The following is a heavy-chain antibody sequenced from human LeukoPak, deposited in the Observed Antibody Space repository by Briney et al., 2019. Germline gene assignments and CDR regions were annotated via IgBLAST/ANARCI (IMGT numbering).Heavy chain of an antibody. J-gene: IGHJ4*02. V-gene: IGHV3-48*02. CDR3: ARDYGSYSGSADY. D-gene: IGHD1-26*01. CDR2: ISSTSSTI. CDR1: GFTFSSYG. Sequence: PGRSLRLSCAASGFTFSSYGMHWVRQAPGKGLEWVSYISSTSSTIYYADSVKGRFTISRDNAKNSLYRQMNSLRDEDTALYYCARDYGSYSGSADYWGQGTLVTVSS.